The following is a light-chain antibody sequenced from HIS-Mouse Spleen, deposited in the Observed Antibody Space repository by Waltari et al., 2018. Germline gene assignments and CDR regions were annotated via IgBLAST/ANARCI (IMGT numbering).Light chain of an antibody. CDR2: DVS. CDR1: SSDVGGYNY. J-gene: IGLJ1*01. Sequence: QSALTQPRSVSGSPGQSVTIPCTGTSSDVGGYNYVSWYQQHPGKAPKLMIYDVSKRPSGVPDRFSGSKSGNTASLTISGLQAEDEADYYCCSYAGSYTGVFGTGTKATVL. V-gene: IGLV2-11*01. CDR3: CSYAGSYTGV.